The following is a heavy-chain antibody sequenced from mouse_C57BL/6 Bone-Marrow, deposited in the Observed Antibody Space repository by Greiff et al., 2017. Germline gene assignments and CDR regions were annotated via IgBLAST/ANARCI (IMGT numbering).Heavy chain of an antibody. D-gene: IGHD2-3*01. J-gene: IGHJ2*01. Sequence: DVKLVESGGGLVKPGGSLKLSCAASGFTFSSYAMSWVRQTPEKRLEWVATISDGGSYTYYPDNVKGRFTISRDNAKNDLYLQMSHLKSEDTAMYYCARDLRWLLPDFDYWGQGTTLTVSS. CDR3: ARDLRWLLPDFDY. CDR2: ISDGGSYT. V-gene: IGHV5-4*01. CDR1: GFTFSSYA.